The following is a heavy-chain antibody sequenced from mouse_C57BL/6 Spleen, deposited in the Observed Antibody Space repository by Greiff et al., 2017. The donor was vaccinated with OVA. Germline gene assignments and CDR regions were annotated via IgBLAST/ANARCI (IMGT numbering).Heavy chain of an antibody. D-gene: IGHD2-4*01. J-gene: IGHJ2*01. CDR2: ISDGGSYT. V-gene: IGHV5-4*01. CDR1: GFTFSSYA. Sequence: EVHLVESGGGLVKPGGSLKLSCAASGFTFSSYAMSWVRQTPEKRLEWVATISDGGSYTYYPDNVKGRFTISRDNAKNNLYLQMSHLKSEDTAMYYCARDGDDYDDYFDYWGQGTTLTVSS. CDR3: ARDGDDYDDYFDY.